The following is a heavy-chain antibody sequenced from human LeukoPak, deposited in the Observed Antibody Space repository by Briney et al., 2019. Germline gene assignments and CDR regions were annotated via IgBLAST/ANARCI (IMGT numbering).Heavy chain of an antibody. CDR3: ARQGYSYGIDY. CDR2: IYPGDSDT. J-gene: IGHJ4*02. CDR1: GYSFTSYW. V-gene: IGHV5-51*01. Sequence: GESLQISCKGSGYSFTSYWIGWGRQLPGKGLEWMGIIYPGDSDTRYSPSFQGQVTISAGKSISTAHLQWSSLKASDTAMYYCARQGYSYGIDYWGQGTLVTVSS. D-gene: IGHD5-18*01.